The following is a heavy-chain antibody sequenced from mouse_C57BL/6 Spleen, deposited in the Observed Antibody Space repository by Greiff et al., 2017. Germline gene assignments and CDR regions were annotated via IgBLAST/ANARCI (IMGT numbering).Heavy chain of an antibody. Sequence: EVQRVESGPGLVKPSQSLSLTCSVTGYSITSGYYWNWIRQFPGNKLEWMGYISYDGSNNYNPSLKNRISITRDTSKNQFFLKLNSVTTEDTATYDCARDPYDYDVTFAYWGQGTLVTVSA. V-gene: IGHV3-6*01. CDR3: ARDPYDYDVTFAY. CDR2: ISYDGSN. J-gene: IGHJ3*01. D-gene: IGHD2-4*01. CDR1: GYSITSGYY.